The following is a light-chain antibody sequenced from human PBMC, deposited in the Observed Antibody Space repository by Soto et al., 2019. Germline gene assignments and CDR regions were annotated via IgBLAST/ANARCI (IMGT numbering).Light chain of an antibody. V-gene: IGLV2-8*01. CDR1: SSDVGGYNN. CDR3: SSYAGSNNFGV. J-gene: IGLJ1*01. Sequence: QSVLTQPPSASGSPGQSVTISCTGTSSDVGGYNNVSWYQQHPGKAPKLMVYEVSKRPSGVPDRFSGSKSGNTASLTVSGLQAEDEADYYCSSYAGSNNFGVFGTGTKVTVL. CDR2: EVS.